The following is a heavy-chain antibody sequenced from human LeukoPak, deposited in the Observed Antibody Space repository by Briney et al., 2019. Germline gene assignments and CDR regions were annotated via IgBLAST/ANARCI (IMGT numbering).Heavy chain of an antibody. CDR1: GFTFSSSA. CDR2: ISDTGRLS. D-gene: IGHD6-19*01. Sequence: GGSLRLSCAASGFTFSSSAMSWVRQAPGKGLEWVAAISDTGRLSYCADSVNGRFTISRDNSKNTLYLQMNSLRAEDTAVYYCARGGWLGKPQRVDYWGQGTLITVSS. CDR3: ARGGWLGKPQRVDY. J-gene: IGHJ4*02. V-gene: IGHV3-23*01.